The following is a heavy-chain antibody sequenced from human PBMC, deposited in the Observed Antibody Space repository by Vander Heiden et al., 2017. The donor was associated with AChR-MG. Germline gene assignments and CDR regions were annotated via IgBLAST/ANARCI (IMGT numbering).Heavy chain of an antibody. J-gene: IGHJ3*02. D-gene: IGHD3-22*01. CDR1: GGSIRSYN. V-gene: IGHV4-4*07. CDR3: ARDPYHDANAFDI. Sequence: QVQLQESGPGPVMPSETLSLTCTVSGGSIRSYNWHWIRQPVGKGLEWVGRIYISGITYYNPSLKSRVTMSLDTSNNQFSLKLASVTAADTAMYYCARDPYHDANAFDIWGPGTMVTVSS. CDR2: IYISGIT.